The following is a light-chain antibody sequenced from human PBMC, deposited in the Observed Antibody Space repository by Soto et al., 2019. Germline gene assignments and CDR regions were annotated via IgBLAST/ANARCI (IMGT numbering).Light chain of an antibody. CDR1: QGISSY. V-gene: IGKV1-8*01. CDR2: AAS. CDR3: QRYYSYPLT. Sequence: AIRMTQSPSSFSASTGDRVTITCRASQGISSYLAWYQQKPGKAPKLLIYAASTLQSGVPSRFSGSGSGTDFTLTISCPQSEDFPTSSCQRYYSYPLTCGGGTKVEIK. J-gene: IGKJ4*01.